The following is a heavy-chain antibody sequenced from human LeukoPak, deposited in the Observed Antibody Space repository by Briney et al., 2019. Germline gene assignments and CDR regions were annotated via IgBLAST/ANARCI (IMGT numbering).Heavy chain of an antibody. D-gene: IGHD3-3*01. CDR3: ARGGLRIDGVIFGVPPPFDY. V-gene: IGHV4-59*01. J-gene: IGHJ4*02. CDR2: IYYSGST. Sequence: SETLSLTCTVSGGSISSYYWSWIRQPPGKGLEWIGYIYYSGSTNYNPSLKSRVTISVDTSKNQFSLKLSSVTAADTAVYYCARGGLRIDGVIFGVPPPFDYWGQGTLVTVSS. CDR1: GGSISSYY.